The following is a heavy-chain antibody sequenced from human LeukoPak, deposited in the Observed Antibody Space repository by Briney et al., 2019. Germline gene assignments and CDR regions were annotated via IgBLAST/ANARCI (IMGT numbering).Heavy chain of an antibody. D-gene: IGHD3-10*01. CDR2: INPSGGST. J-gene: IGHJ4*02. CDR3: ARGGKYYYGSGSYWLNDY. CDR1: GYTFTGYY. V-gene: IGHV1-46*01. Sequence: PMASVKVSCKASGYTFTGYYMHWVRQAPGQGLEWMGIINPSGGSTSYAQKFQGRVTMTGDTSTSTVYMELSSLRSEDTAVYYCARGGKYYYGSGSYWLNDYWGQGTLVTVSS.